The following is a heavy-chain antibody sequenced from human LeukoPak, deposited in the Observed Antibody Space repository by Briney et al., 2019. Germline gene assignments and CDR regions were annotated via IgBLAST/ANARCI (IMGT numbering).Heavy chain of an antibody. J-gene: IGHJ4*02. V-gene: IGHV3-7*01. CDR1: GFTFSSYW. CDR2: IKGDGSEK. D-gene: IGHD3-16*01. Sequence: GGSLRLSCIASGFTFSSYWMTWVRQAPGKGLEWVANIKGDGSEKYYVDSVKGRFSISRDNAKNSLYLQMNSLRAEDTALYYCASNWGSYPDCWGQGALVTVSS. CDR3: ASNWGSYPDC.